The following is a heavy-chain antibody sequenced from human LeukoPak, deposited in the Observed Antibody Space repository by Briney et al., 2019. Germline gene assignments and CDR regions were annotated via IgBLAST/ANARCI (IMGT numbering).Heavy chain of an antibody. CDR2: INPSGGST. CDR1: GGTFSSYA. Sequence: ASVKVSCKASGGTFSSYAISWVRQAPGQGLEWMGIINPSGGSTSYAQKFQGRVTMTRDMSTSTVYMELSSLRSEDTAVYYCARERFGTAGAFDIWGQGTMVTVSS. J-gene: IGHJ3*02. V-gene: IGHV1-46*01. D-gene: IGHD3-16*01. CDR3: ARERFGTAGAFDI.